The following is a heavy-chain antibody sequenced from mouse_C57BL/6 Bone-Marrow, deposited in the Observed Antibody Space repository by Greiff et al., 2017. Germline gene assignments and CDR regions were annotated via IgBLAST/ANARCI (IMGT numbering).Heavy chain of an antibody. D-gene: IGHD1-1*01. CDR1: GFTFSNYW. CDR3: TGGTTGFDY. V-gene: IGHV6-3*01. CDR2: IRLKSDNYAT. J-gene: IGHJ2*01. Sequence: EVKLEESGGGLVQPGGSMKLSCVASGFTFSNYWMNWVRQSPEKGLEWVAQIRLKSDNYATHYAESVKGRFTISRDDSKSSVYLQMNNLRAEDTGIYYCTGGTTGFDYWGQGTTLTVSS.